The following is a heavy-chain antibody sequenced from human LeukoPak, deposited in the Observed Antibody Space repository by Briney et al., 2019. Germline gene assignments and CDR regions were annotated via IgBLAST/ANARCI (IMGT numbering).Heavy chain of an antibody. CDR1: GFTFVNYG. V-gene: IGHV3-30-3*01. CDR3: ARDPLDISRWGNAFDI. J-gene: IGHJ3*02. CDR2: ISYNGHQ. D-gene: IGHD2-2*03. Sequence: GGSLRLSCSASGFTFVNYGFHWVRQAPMKALEWVAFISYNGHQKYGDSVKGRFTISRDNSKSTLYLQMNGLRPEDTALYYCARDPLDISRWGNAFDIWGQGTIVTVSS.